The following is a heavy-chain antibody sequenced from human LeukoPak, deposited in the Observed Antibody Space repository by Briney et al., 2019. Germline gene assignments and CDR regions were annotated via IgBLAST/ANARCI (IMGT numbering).Heavy chain of an antibody. CDR3: AREPTSGREPTSGRPLDY. V-gene: IGHV4-4*07. CDR1: GGSISGYF. CDR2: IYSSGSN. D-gene: IGHD5-12*01. Sequence: SETLSLTCMVSGGSISGYFWSWIRQPAGKGLEWIGRIYSSGSNNYNPSLKSRVTMSLDTSKNHLSLNLSSVTAADTAVYYCAREPTSGREPTSGRPLDYWGQGTLVTVSS. J-gene: IGHJ4*02.